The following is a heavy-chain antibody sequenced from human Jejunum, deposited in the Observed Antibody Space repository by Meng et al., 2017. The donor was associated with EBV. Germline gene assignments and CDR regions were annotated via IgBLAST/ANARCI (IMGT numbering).Heavy chain of an antibody. J-gene: IGHJ4*02. CDR3: AGNGYYALEY. Sequence: QVRLQESGQRLGRPSGTLSLTCVVSGGSISDNDWWSWVRQPPGKGLEWLGEIYHGGGTNYNPSLESRVTISVDRSKNQFSLKLNSVTVADTAVYYCAGNGYYALEYWGPGILVTVSS. V-gene: IGHV4-4*02. D-gene: IGHD3-22*01. CDR1: GGSISDNDW. CDR2: IYHGGGT.